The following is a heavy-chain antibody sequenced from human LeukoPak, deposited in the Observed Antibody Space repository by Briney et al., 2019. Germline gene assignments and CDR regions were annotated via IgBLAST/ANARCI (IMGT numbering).Heavy chain of an antibody. CDR2: IKQDVSEK. Sequence: GGSLRLSCAASGFTFSSYWMSWVRQAAGKGLEWVANIKQDVSEKYYVDSVKGRFIISRHNAKSSLYLQMNTLRPEDTAVYYCTRGGPDALDIWGPGTTVTVSS. CDR1: GFTFSSYW. CDR3: TRGGPDALDI. V-gene: IGHV3-7*04. J-gene: IGHJ3*02.